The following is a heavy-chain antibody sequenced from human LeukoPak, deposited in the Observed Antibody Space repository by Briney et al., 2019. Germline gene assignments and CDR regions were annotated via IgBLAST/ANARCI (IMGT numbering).Heavy chain of an antibody. J-gene: IGHJ4*02. V-gene: IGHV1-2*02. D-gene: IGHD3-3*01. Sequence: ASVKVSCKASGYTFTGYYMHWVRQAPGQGLEWMGWINPNSDGTNYAQKFQGRVTMTRDTPISTAYMELSRLRSDDTAVYYCGRSVQLIRRSDFWSGVLYWGQGTLVTVSS. CDR1: GYTFTGYY. CDR3: GRSVQLIRRSDFWSGVLY. CDR2: INPNSDGT.